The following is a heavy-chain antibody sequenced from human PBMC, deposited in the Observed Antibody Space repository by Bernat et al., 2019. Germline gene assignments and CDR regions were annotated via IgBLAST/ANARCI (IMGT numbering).Heavy chain of an antibody. CDR1: GGTFSSYA. D-gene: IGHD2-2*01. Sequence: QVQLVQSGAEVKKPGSSVKVSCKASGGTFSSYAISWVRQAPGQGLEWMGGIIPIFGTANYAQKFQGRVTITADESTSTAYMELSSLRSEDTAVYYCASTPPPGGVQAATMRYYYYGMDVWGQGTTVTVSS. CDR3: ASTPPPGGVQAATMRYYYYGMDV. V-gene: IGHV1-69*01. CDR2: IIPIFGTA. J-gene: IGHJ6*02.